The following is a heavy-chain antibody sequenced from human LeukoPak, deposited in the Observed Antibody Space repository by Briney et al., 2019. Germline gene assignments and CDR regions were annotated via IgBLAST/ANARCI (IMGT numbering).Heavy chain of an antibody. J-gene: IGHJ4*02. CDR3: ARLLAGCSGSKCRAHFDY. V-gene: IGHV4-59*01. Sequence: SETLSLTCSVSGDSLSGNYWSWMRQPPGKELEWIGYIYYSGDTNYNPSLKSRVTMSVDASKNQFSVNLSSAIAADTAVYYCARLLAGCSGSKCRAHFDYWGQGTLVTVSS. CDR1: GDSLSGNY. CDR2: IYYSGDT. D-gene: IGHD2-15*01.